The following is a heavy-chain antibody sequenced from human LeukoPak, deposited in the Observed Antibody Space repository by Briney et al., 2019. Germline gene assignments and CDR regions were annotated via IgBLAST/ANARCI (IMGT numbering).Heavy chain of an antibody. CDR1: GGSFSGYY. CDR3: ARLVVVVAAFYYYYYMDV. Sequence: SETQSLTYAVYGGSFSGYYWSWIRQPPGKGLEWIGEINHSGSTNYNPSLKSRVTISVDTSKNQFSLKLSSVTAADTAVYYCARLVVVVAAFYYYYYMDVWGKGTTVTVSS. J-gene: IGHJ6*03. V-gene: IGHV4-34*01. CDR2: INHSGST. D-gene: IGHD2-15*01.